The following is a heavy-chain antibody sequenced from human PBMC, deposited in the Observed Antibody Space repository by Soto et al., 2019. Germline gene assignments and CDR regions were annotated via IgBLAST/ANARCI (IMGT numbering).Heavy chain of an antibody. CDR3: AKDRYDFWSGYLPYFDY. J-gene: IGHJ4*02. CDR1: GFTFSSYG. Sequence: GGSLRLSCAASGFTFSSYGMHWVRQAPGKGLEWVAVISYDGSNKYYADSVKGRFTISRDNSKNTLYLQMNSLRAEDTAVYYCAKDRYDFWSGYLPYFDYWGQGTLVTVSS. D-gene: IGHD3-3*01. CDR2: ISYDGSNK. V-gene: IGHV3-30*18.